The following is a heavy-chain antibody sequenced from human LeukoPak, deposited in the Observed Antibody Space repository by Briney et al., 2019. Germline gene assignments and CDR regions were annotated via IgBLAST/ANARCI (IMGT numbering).Heavy chain of an antibody. D-gene: IGHD2-2*01. Sequence: ASVKVSCKASGYTFTSYAMHWVRQAPGQRLEWMGWINAGNGNTKYSQKFQGRVTITRDTSASTAYMELRSLRSDDTAVYYCASVPSRSGYYFDYWGQGTLVTVSS. J-gene: IGHJ4*02. CDR3: ASVPSRSGYYFDY. V-gene: IGHV1-3*01. CDR2: INAGNGNT. CDR1: GYTFTSYA.